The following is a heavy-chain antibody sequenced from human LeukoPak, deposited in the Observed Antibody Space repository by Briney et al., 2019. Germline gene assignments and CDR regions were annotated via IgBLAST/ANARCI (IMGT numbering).Heavy chain of an antibody. V-gene: IGHV4-61*02. D-gene: IGHD3-16*01. CDR2: IYTSGST. CDR1: GGSISSGSYY. J-gene: IGHJ6*03. Sequence: SETLSLTCTASGGSISSGSYYWSWIRQPAGKGLEWIGRIYTSGSTNYNPSLESRVTISIDTSKNQFSLKLSSVTAADTAVYYCARETSQKGAHYMDVWGKGTTVTISS. CDR3: ARETSQKGAHYMDV.